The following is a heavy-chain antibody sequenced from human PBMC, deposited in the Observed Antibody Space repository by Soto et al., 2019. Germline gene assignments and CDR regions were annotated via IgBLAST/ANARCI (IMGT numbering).Heavy chain of an antibody. CDR2: IYSSGST. J-gene: IGHJ3*02. D-gene: IGHD5-18*01. CDR1: GGSISSGDYY. CDR3: GRGRGYIYRRHGFDI. V-gene: IGHV4-31*03. Sequence: QVQLQESGPGLVKPSRTLSLTCTVSGGSISSGDYYWSWIRQHPGKGLEWIGYIYSSGSTHYNPSLRWGVAISTDGATNQFSLKLSSVLGADTAVYYCGRGRGYIYRRHGFDIWGQGTMVTVSS.